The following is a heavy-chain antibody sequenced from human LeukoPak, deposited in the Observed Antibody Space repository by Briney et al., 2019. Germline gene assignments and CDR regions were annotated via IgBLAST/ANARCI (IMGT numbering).Heavy chain of an antibody. D-gene: IGHD5-18*01. J-gene: IGHJ6*03. CDR2: INPSGGST. V-gene: IGHV1-46*01. CDR3: AKDARLIHLWSIVYYYYYMDV. Sequence: ASVKVSCKASGYTFTSYYMHWVRQAPGQGLEWMGIINPSGGSTSYAQKFQGRVTVTRDTSTSTVYMELSSLRSEDTAVYYCAKDARLIHLWSIVYYYYYMDVWGKGTAVTVS. CDR1: GYTFTSYY.